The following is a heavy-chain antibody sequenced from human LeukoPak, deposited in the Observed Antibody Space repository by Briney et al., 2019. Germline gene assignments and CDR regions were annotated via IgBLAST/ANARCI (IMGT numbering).Heavy chain of an antibody. CDR1: GGSISSYY. V-gene: IGHV4-59*01. CDR3: ARVNSGSYHYYGMDV. D-gene: IGHD3-10*01. J-gene: IGHJ6*02. CDR2: IYYSGST. Sequence: SETLSLTCTVSGGSISSYYWSWIRQPPEKGLEWIGYIYYSGSTNYNPSLKSRVTITVDTSKKQFSLKVSSVTAADTAVYYCARVNSGSYHYYGMDVWGQGTTVTVSS.